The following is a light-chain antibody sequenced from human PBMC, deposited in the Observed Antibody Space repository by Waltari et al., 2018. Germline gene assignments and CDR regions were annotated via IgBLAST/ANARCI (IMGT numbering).Light chain of an antibody. V-gene: IGLV2-23*02. J-gene: IGLJ2*01. CDR2: EVS. CDR3: CSYTGSPHVV. CDR1: SSDVGSYNL. Sequence: QSALTQPASVSGSPGQSITISCTGTSSDVGSYNLVSWYQQHPGRAPKLMIYEVSERPSGVSNRFSGSKSGNTASLTISGLQAEDEADYCCCSYTGSPHVVFGGGTKLTVL.